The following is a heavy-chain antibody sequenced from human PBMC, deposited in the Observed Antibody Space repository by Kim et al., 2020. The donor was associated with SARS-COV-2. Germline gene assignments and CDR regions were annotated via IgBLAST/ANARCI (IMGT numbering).Heavy chain of an antibody. D-gene: IGHD6-19*01. Sequence: NYNPSLKSRVTISVDTSKNQFSLKLSSVTAADTAVYYCAREAVAGPCFDYWGQGTLVTVSS. CDR3: AREAVAGPCFDY. V-gene: IGHV4-59*01. J-gene: IGHJ4*02.